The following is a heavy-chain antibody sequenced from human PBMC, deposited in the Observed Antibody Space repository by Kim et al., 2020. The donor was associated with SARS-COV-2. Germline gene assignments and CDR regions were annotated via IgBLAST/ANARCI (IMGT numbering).Heavy chain of an antibody. CDR3: ARASCSSTSCYFRRAFDI. D-gene: IGHD2-2*01. V-gene: IGHV4-34*01. J-gene: IGHJ3*02. CDR2: INHSGST. Sequence: SETLSLTCAVYGGSFSGYYWSWIRQPPGKGLEWIGEINHSGSTNYNPSLKSRVAISVDTSKNQFSLKLSSVTAADTAVYYCARASCSSTSCYFRRAFDIWGQGTMVTVSS. CDR1: GGSFSGYY.